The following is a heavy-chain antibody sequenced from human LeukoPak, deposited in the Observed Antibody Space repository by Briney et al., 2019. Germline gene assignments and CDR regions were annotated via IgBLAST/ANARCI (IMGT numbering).Heavy chain of an antibody. Sequence: SETLSLTCTVSGGSISSYYWSWIRQPPGKGLEWTGYIYYSGSTNYNPSLKSRVTISVDTSKNQFSLKLSSVTAADTAVYYCAGGGTMVRGVITRFDYWGQGTLVTVSS. CDR2: IYYSGST. J-gene: IGHJ4*02. CDR3: AGGGTMVRGVITRFDY. D-gene: IGHD3-10*01. V-gene: IGHV4-59*01. CDR1: GGSISSYY.